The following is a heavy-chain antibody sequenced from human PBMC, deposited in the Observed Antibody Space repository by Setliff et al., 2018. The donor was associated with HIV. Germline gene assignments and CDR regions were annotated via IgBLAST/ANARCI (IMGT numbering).Heavy chain of an antibody. J-gene: IGHJ4*02. V-gene: IGHV3-48*01. CDR2: ISSVSGSTI. CDR1: GFTFSRYS. CDR3: AKVGREYAGYDFSFDY. D-gene: IGHD5-12*01. Sequence: GGSLRLSCAASGFTFSRYSMNWVRQAPGKGLEWVSYISSVSGSTIYYADSVKGRFTISRDNAKNTVNLQMNSLRPEDTAMYYCAKVGREYAGYDFSFDYWGQGTLVTVSS.